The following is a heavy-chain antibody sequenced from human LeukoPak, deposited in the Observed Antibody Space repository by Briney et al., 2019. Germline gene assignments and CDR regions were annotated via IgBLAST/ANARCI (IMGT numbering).Heavy chain of an antibody. D-gene: IGHD3-16*01. J-gene: IGHJ3*02. Sequence: ASVKVSCKASGYTFTDYHMHWVRQAPGQGLEWMGWISAYNGNTNYAQNLQDRVTMTTDTPTSTAYMELRSLRFDDTGVYYCAKESPLHGVDIWGQGTMVTVSS. CDR2: ISAYNGNT. CDR1: GYTFTDYH. V-gene: IGHV1-18*04. CDR3: AKESPLHGVDI.